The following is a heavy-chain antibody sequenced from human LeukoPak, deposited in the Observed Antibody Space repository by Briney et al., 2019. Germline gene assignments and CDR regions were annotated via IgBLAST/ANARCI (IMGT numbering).Heavy chain of an antibody. J-gene: IGHJ6*03. D-gene: IGHD3-16*01. CDR2: MNPNSGNT. Sequence: ASVKVSCKASGYTFTRYDINWVRQATGQGLEWMGWMNPNSGNTGYAQKFQGRVTITRDTSTSTVYMELSSLRSEDTAVYYCARGFGGDHGDYAGISYYYYMDVWGKGTTVTISS. V-gene: IGHV1-8*03. CDR1: GYTFTRYD. CDR3: ARGFGGDHGDYAGISYYYYMDV.